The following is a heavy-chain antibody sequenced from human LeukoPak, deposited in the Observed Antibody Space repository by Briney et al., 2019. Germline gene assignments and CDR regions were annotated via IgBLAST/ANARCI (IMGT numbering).Heavy chain of an antibody. CDR2: ISSSSSNM. J-gene: IGHJ3*02. Sequence: GGSLRLSCAASGFTFSAYSMNWVRQAPGKGLEWVSSISSSSSNMYYADSVKGLLTISRDNAKNSLYLQMNSLRAEDTAVYYCAREGYYYGFDIWGQGTMVTVSS. D-gene: IGHD3-10*01. CDR1: GFTFSAYS. V-gene: IGHV3-21*01. CDR3: AREGYYYGFDI.